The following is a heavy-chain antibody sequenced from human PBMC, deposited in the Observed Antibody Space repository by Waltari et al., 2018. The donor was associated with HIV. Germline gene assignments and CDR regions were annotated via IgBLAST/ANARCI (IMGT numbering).Heavy chain of an antibody. Sequence: QVELVQSGAEVKKPGASVKVSCKASGYTFTDNYIHWVRQAPGHGLEWMEWIKPKSGGTKHAQKFQGRVTMTRNTSMSTVYMEVSRLTSDDTAVYYCARGGASTTPRDYNYYGLDVWGQGTTVTVSS. CDR1: GYTFTDNY. CDR3: ARGGASTTPRDYNYYGLDV. D-gene: IGHD2-2*01. CDR2: IKPKSGGT. V-gene: IGHV1-2*02. J-gene: IGHJ6*02.